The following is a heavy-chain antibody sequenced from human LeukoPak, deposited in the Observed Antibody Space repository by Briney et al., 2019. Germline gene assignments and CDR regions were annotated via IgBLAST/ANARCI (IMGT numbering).Heavy chain of an antibody. CDR2: IYYSGST. CDR3: ARRGWSAFDI. D-gene: IGHD6-19*01. CDR1: GFTFGSYA. J-gene: IGHJ3*02. Sequence: PGGSLRLSCAASGFTFGSYAMSWIRQPPGKGLEWIGYIYYSGSTNYNPSLKSRVTISVDTSKNQFSLKLSSVTAADTAVYYCARRGWSAFDIWGQGTMVTVSS. V-gene: IGHV4-59*08.